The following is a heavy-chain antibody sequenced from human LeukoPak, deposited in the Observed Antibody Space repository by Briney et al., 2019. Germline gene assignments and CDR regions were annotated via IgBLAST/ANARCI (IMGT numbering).Heavy chain of an antibody. CDR3: ARHRLHRLYYDSSGYYHDAFDI. J-gene: IGHJ3*02. D-gene: IGHD3-22*01. CDR2: ISAYNGNT. Sequence: EASVKVSCKAFGYTFTSNYMHWVRQAPGQGPEWMGWISAYNGNTNYAQKFHGRVTMTTDTSTSTAYMELRSLRSDDTAVYYCARHRLHRLYYDSSGYYHDAFDIWGQGTMVTVSS. CDR1: GYTFTSNY. V-gene: IGHV1-18*04.